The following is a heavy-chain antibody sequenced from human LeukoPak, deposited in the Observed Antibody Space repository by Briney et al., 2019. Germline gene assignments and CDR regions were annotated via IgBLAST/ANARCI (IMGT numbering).Heavy chain of an antibody. CDR2: ISAYNGNT. CDR3: ARDWPRVEYYYGSGHANDY. Sequence: PLASVKVSCKASGYTFTSYGISWVRQAPGQGLEWMGWISAYNGNTNYAQKLQGRVTMTTDTSTSTAYMELRSLRSDDTAVYYCARDWPRVEYYYGSGHANDYWGQGTLVTVSS. J-gene: IGHJ4*02. D-gene: IGHD3-10*01. V-gene: IGHV1-18*01. CDR1: GYTFTSYG.